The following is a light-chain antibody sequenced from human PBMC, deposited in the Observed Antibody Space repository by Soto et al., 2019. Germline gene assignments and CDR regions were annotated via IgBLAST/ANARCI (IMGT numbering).Light chain of an antibody. CDR1: SSDVGGYNY. CDR2: DVS. Sequence: QSALTQPASVSGSPGQSITISCTGNSSDVGGYNYVSWYQQHPGKAPKLMIYDVSNRPSGVSNRFSGSKSGNTASLTISGLQAEDEADYYCSSYTSSSTVVFGGGTKLT. CDR3: SSYTSSSTVV. V-gene: IGLV2-14*01. J-gene: IGLJ2*01.